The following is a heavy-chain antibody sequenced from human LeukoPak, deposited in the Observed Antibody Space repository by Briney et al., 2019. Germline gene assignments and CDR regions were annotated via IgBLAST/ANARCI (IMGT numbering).Heavy chain of an antibody. CDR2: ISSSSSYI. Sequence: GGSLRLSCAASGFTFSSYSMNWVRQAPGKGLEWVSSISSSSSYIYCADSVKGRFTISRDNAKNSLYLQMNSLRAEDTAVYYCARTPGPYYYDSSGSFDYWGQGTLVTVSS. J-gene: IGHJ4*02. CDR3: ARTPGPYYYDSSGSFDY. CDR1: GFTFSSYS. D-gene: IGHD3-22*01. V-gene: IGHV3-21*01.